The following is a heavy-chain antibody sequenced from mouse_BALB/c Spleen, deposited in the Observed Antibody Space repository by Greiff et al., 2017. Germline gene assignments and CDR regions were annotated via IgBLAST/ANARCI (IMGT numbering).Heavy chain of an antibody. CDR2: ISSGSSTI. CDR3: ARGDYDGVAMDY. V-gene: IGHV5-17*02. J-gene: IGHJ4*01. CDR1: GFTFSSFG. D-gene: IGHD2-4*01. Sequence: EVKLVESGGGLVQPGGSRKLSCAASGFTFSSFGMHWVRQAPEKGLEWVAYISSGSSTIYYADTVKGRFTISRDNPKNTLFLQMTSLRSEDTAMYYCARGDYDGVAMDYWGQGTSVTVSS.